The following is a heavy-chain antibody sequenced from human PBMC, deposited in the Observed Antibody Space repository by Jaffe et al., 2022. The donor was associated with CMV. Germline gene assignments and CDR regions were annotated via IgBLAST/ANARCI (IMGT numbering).Heavy chain of an antibody. J-gene: IGHJ6*02. CDR2: IDWDDDK. D-gene: IGHD1-26*01. Sequence: QVTLRESGPALVKPTQTLTLTCTFSGFSLSTSGMCVSWIRQPPGKALEWLALIDWDDDKYYSTSLKTRLTISKDTSKNQVVLTMTNMDPVDTATYYCARMAGSGIVGATTHYYYYGMDVWGQGTTVTVSS. V-gene: IGHV2-70*01. CDR1: GFSLSTSGMC. CDR3: ARMAGSGIVGATTHYYYYGMDV.